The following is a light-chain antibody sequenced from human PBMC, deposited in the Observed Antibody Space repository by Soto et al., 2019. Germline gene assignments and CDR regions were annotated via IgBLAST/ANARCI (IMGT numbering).Light chain of an antibody. J-gene: IGLJ2*01. Sequence: QSVLTQPPSASGTPGQTVFISCSGSSSNIGGTNYAYWYQQLPGAAPKLLMHSNNLRPSGVPERISGSKFGTAASLAISGLRSEDEAVYYCASWDDRLGDVIFGGGTKVTVL. CDR2: SNN. CDR1: SSNIGGTNY. V-gene: IGLV1-47*02. CDR3: ASWDDRLGDVI.